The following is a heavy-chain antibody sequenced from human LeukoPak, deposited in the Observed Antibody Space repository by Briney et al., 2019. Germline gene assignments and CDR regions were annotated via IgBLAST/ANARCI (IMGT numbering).Heavy chain of an antibody. CDR1: GGSVSSGSYY. CDR2: IYYSGST. J-gene: IGHJ4*02. D-gene: IGHD2-15*01. CDR3: ASPYCSGGSCYSY. V-gene: IGHV4-61*01. Sequence: SETLSLTCTVSGGSVSSGSYYWSWIRQPPGKGLEWIGYIYYSGSTNYNPSLKSRVTLSVDTSKNQFSLKLSSVTAADTAVYYCASPYCSGGSCYSYWGQGTLVTVSS.